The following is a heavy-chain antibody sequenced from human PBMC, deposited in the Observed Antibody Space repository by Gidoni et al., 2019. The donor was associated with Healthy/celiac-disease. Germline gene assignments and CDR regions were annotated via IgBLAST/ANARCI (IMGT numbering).Heavy chain of an antibody. CDR3: ATPISGSYHGDAFDI. CDR1: GFTFSSYE. V-gene: IGHV3-48*03. J-gene: IGHJ3*02. D-gene: IGHD1-26*01. Sequence: EVQLVESGGGLVQPGGSLRLSCAASGFTFSSYEMNWVRQAPGKGLEWVSYISSSGSTIYYADSVKGRFTISRDNAKNSLYLQMNSLRAEDTAVYYCATPISGSYHGDAFDIWGQGTMVTVSS. CDR2: ISSSGSTI.